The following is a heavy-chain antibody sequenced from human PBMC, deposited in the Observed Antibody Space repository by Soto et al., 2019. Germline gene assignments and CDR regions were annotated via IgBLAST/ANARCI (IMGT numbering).Heavy chain of an antibody. D-gene: IGHD3-22*01. V-gene: IGHV4-39*01. CDR1: GGSISSSYYY. J-gene: IGHJ3*02. CDR2: IYYSGST. Sequence: SETLSLTCTVSGGSISSSYYYWGWIRQPPGKGLEWIGSIYYSGSTYYNPSLKSRVTISVDTSKNQFSLKLSSVTAADTAVYYCARRGALNYYDYGVFDIWGQGTMVTVSS. CDR3: ARRGALNYYDYGVFDI.